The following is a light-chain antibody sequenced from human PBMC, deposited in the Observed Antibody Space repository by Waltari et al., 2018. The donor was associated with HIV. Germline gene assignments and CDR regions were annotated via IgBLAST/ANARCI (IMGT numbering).Light chain of an antibody. Sequence: QPALTQPASVSGSPGQSITISCTGPSSDVGGYNYVSWYQQHPGKAPKLMIYEVSNRPSGVSNRFSGSKSGNTASLTISGLQAEDEADYYCSSYTSSSCVVFGGGTKLTVL. CDR1: SSDVGGYNY. J-gene: IGLJ2*01. CDR3: SSYTSSSCVV. CDR2: EVS. V-gene: IGLV2-14*01.